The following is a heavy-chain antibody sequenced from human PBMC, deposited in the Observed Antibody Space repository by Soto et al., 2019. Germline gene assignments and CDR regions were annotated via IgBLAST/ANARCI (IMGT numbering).Heavy chain of an antibody. V-gene: IGHV3-9*01. CDR2: ISWNSGSI. CDR3: AKDGSFGHWYFDL. CDR1: GFTFDDYA. D-gene: IGHD3-3*01. Sequence: GASLRLSCAASGFTFDDYAMHWVRQAPGKGLEWVSGISWNSGSIGYADSVKGRFTISRDNAKNSLYLQMNSLRAEDTALYYCAKDGSFGHWYFDLWGRGTLVTVPQ. J-gene: IGHJ2*01.